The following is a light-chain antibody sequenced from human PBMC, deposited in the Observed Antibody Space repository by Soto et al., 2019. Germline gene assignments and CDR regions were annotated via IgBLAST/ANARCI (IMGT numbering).Light chain of an antibody. V-gene: IGKV3-15*01. Sequence: EIVMTQSPATLSVSPGESATLSCRASQSVSSNLAWYQQKPGQAPSLLIYGAYTRAAGVPARFSGSGSGTEFTLTITSLQSEDIAAYYCQQYNIWHPITFGQGTRLEIK. CDR1: QSVSSN. CDR2: GAY. J-gene: IGKJ5*01. CDR3: QQYNIWHPIT.